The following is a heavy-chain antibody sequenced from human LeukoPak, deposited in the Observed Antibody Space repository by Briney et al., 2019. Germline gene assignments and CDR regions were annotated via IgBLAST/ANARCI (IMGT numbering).Heavy chain of an antibody. CDR2: TYYRSKWFI. Sequence: SQTLSLTCGISGDSVSSNIAAWNWIRQSPSRGLEWLGRTYYRSKWFINYAPSVKSRIIINPDTPKNQVSLQLNPVTPEDTAVYYCTRSDCSSGRCPGFDNWGQGTLVTVSS. J-gene: IGHJ4*02. CDR3: TRSDCSSGRCPGFDN. D-gene: IGHD6-19*01. V-gene: IGHV6-1*01. CDR1: GDSVSSNIAA.